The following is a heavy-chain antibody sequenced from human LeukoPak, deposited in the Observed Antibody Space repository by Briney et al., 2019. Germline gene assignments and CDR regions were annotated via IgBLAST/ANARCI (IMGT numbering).Heavy chain of an antibody. Sequence: PSGTLSLTCAVFGGSFSGFYWSWIRQPPGKGLEWIGEINHSGTSNYNPSLKSRVTISADTSKNQFSLNLSSVTAADTAVYYCARGRLYYYDTTGYQKSLYFDYWGQGALVTVSS. CDR3: ARGRLYYYDTTGYQKSLYFDY. CDR2: INHSGTS. D-gene: IGHD3-22*01. CDR1: GGSFSGFY. J-gene: IGHJ4*02. V-gene: IGHV4-34*01.